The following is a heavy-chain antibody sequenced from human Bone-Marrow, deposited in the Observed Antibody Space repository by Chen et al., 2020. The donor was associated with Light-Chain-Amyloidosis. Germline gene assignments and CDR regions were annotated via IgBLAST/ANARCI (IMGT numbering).Heavy chain of an antibody. CDR2: IHSDGSST. CDR1: GFTFSSYW. J-gene: IGHJ6*03. V-gene: IGHV3-74*01. D-gene: IGHD6-13*01. Sequence: EVQLVESGGGLVQPGGSLRLSCAASGFTFSSYWMHWVRQAPWKGLVWVSRIHSDGSSTSYADSVKGRFTISRDNAKNTLYLQMNSLRAEDTAVYYCAREVAGGRYYYYYYMDVWGKGTTVTVSS. CDR3: AREVAGGRYYYYYYMDV.